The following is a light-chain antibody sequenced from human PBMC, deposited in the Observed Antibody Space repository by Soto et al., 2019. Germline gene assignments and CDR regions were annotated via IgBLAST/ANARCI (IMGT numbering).Light chain of an antibody. J-gene: IGKJ1*01. V-gene: IGKV3-15*01. Sequence: EKVMTQSPATLSMSPGERATLSCRASQSVGSFLARYQQKPGQAPRLLIYGASTRATDIPARFSGSGSVTEFTFTISTLQSEDFAVYYGEHYTNWPSWAFGQGIKV. CDR2: GAS. CDR1: QSVGSF. CDR3: EHYTNWPSWA.